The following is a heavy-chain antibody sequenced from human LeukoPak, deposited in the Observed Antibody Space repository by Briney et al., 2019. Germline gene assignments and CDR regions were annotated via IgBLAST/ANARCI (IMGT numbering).Heavy chain of an antibody. J-gene: IGHJ6*03. Sequence: SVKVSCKASGGTFSSYTISWVRQAPGQGLEWMGRIIPILGIANYAQKFQGRVTITADKSTSTAYMELSSLRSEDTAVYYCASDPVRYCSSTSCYQKGHYYYYMDVWGKGTTVTVSS. CDR2: IIPILGIA. V-gene: IGHV1-69*02. CDR3: ASDPVRYCSSTSCYQKGHYYYYMDV. CDR1: GGTFSSYT. D-gene: IGHD2-2*01.